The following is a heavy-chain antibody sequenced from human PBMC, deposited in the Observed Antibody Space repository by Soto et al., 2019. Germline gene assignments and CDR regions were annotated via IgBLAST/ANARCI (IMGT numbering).Heavy chain of an antibody. CDR1: GDSISSGGYR. Sequence: QVQLQESGPGLVKPSQTLSLTCTVSGDSISSGGYRWSWIRQHPGEGLEWIGFMYNSGSTSYNPSLKRRATISVDTSTNQFSLNLRSVTAADTAVYYCAIGGDTTKVDFWGQGTLVTVSS. V-gene: IGHV4-31*03. J-gene: IGHJ4*02. CDR2: MYNSGST. CDR3: AIGGDTTKVDF. D-gene: IGHD3-16*01.